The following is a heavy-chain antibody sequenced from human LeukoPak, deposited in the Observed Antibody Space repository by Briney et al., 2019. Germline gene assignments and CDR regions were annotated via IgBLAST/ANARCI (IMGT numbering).Heavy chain of an antibody. CDR3: AKDLLYYDSSGYHYGMGV. CDR1: GVTFSTYC. V-gene: IGHV3-30*18. D-gene: IGHD3-22*01. Sequence: GGSLRLSCADSGVTFSTYCMHWVRHAPGKGLEGGAVISYDGSNKSYADSAKGRFTISRDKSKNTLYLQMNSLRAEDTAVYYWAKDLLYYDSSGYHYGMGVGGQGTTVTVSS. CDR2: ISYDGSNK. J-gene: IGHJ6*02.